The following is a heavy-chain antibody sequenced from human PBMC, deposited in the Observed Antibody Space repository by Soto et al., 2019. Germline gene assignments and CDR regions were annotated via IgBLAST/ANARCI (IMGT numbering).Heavy chain of an antibody. V-gene: IGHV4-59*01. J-gene: IGHJ4*02. CDR2: IHYSGST. Sequence: SETLSLTGTVSGGSISGSYWSWIRQTPGKVLEWVGYIHYSGSTNYNPSLKSRVTMSVDSAKNQFSLQLSSVTAADTAVYFCTKYRRTDEEVYSFDYWGKGALVTASS. D-gene: IGHD2-2*01. CDR3: TKYRRTDEEVYSFDY. CDR1: GGSISGSY.